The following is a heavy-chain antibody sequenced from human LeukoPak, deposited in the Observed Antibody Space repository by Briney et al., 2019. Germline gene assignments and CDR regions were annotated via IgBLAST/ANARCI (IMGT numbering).Heavy chain of an antibody. CDR3: ASDYGDYFARKGN. V-gene: IGHV3-21*01. CDR1: GFTFSSYS. J-gene: IGHJ4*02. CDR2: ISSSSSYI. Sequence: GGSLRLSCAASGFTFSSYSMNWVRQAPGKGLEWVSSISSSSSYIYYADSVKGRFTISRDNAKNSLYLQMNSLGAEDTAAYYCASDYGDYFARKGNWGQGTLVTVSS. D-gene: IGHD4-17*01.